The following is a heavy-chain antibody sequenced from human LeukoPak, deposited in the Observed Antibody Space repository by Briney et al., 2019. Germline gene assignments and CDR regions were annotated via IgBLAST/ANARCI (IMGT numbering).Heavy chain of an antibody. D-gene: IGHD3-16*01. CDR1: GGSFSGYY. Sequence: PSETLSLTCAVYGGSFSGYYWSWIRQPPGKGLEWIGEINHSGSTNYNPSLKSRVTISVDTSKNQFSLKLSSVTAADTAVYYCARVGGSDPDDYWGQGTLVTVSS. CDR2: INHSGST. CDR3: ARVGGSDPDDY. V-gene: IGHV4-34*01. J-gene: IGHJ4*02.